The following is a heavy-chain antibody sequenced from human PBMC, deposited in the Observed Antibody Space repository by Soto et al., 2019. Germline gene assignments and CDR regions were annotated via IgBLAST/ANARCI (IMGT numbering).Heavy chain of an antibody. J-gene: IGHJ4*02. V-gene: IGHV6-1*01. CDR3: ARDRDDFWSGYYYYFDY. D-gene: IGHD3-3*01. Sequence: PSQTLSLTCAISGDSVSSNSAAWNWIRQSPSRGLEWLGRTYYRSKWYNDYAVSVKSQITINPDTSKNQFSLQLNSVTPEDTAVYYCARDRDDFWSGYYYYFDYWGQGTLVTVSS. CDR2: TYYRSKWYN. CDR1: GDSVSSNSAA.